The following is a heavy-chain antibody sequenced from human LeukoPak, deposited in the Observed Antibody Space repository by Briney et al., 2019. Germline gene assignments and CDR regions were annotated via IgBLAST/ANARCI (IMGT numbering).Heavy chain of an antibody. V-gene: IGHV4-31*03. CDR3: ARRTVTTCLDY. J-gene: IGHJ4*02. D-gene: IGHD4-11*01. Sequence: PSETLSFTCTVSGGSISSGGYYWSWIRQHPGKGLEWIGYIYYSGSTYYNPSLKSRVTISVDTSKNQFSLKLSSVTAADTAVYYCARRTVTTCLDYWGQGTLVTVSS. CDR2: IYYSGST. CDR1: GGSISSGGYY.